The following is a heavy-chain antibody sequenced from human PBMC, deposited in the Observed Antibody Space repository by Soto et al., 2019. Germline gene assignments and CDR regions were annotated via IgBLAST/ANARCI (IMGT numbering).Heavy chain of an antibody. V-gene: IGHV1-18*01. Sequence: QVQLVQSGAEVKKPGASVKVSCKASGYTFTSYGISWVRQAPGQGLEWMGWISAYNGNTNYAQKLQDRVTMTTDTSTSTAYMELRSLRSDDTAVYYCARGGVGYSGSYYGRNDAFDIWGQGTMVTVSS. D-gene: IGHD1-26*01. CDR3: ARGGVGYSGSYYGRNDAFDI. CDR2: ISAYNGNT. CDR1: GYTFTSYG. J-gene: IGHJ3*02.